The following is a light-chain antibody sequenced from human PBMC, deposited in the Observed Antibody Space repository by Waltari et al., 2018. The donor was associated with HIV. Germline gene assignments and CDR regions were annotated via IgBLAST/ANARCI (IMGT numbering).Light chain of an antibody. Sequence: QSALTQPASASGSHGQSTIISCTGTTSDVGGSNYVSWDQQHLGKAPNLIIFDVGNRPSGVSNRFSGSKSGNTASQTISGLQTEEEADYYCNSYTSTTARWLFGGGTRLTVL. J-gene: IGLJ3*02. CDR2: DVG. CDR3: NSYTSTTARWL. CDR1: TSDVGGSNY. V-gene: IGLV2-14*03.